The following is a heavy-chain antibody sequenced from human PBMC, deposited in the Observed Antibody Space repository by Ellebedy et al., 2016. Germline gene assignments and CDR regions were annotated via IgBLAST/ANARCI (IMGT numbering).Heavy chain of an antibody. CDR1: GYTFTSYA. V-gene: IGHV1-3*01. D-gene: IGHD6-13*01. Sequence: ASVKVSCKASGYTFTSYAMHWVRQAPGQRLEWMGWINAGNGNTKYSQKFQGRVTITRDTSASTAYMELSSLRSEDTAVYYCAREQQLVRFALWFDPWGQGTLVTVSS. CDR2: INAGNGNT. J-gene: IGHJ5*02. CDR3: AREQQLVRFALWFDP.